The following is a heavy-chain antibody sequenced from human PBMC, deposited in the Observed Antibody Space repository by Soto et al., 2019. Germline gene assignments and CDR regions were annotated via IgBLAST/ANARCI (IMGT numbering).Heavy chain of an antibody. CDR2: ISGSGGST. Sequence: GGSLILSCAASGFTFSSYAMSWVRQAPGKGLEWVSAISGSGGSTYYADSVKGRFTISRDNSKNTLYLQMNSLRAEDTAVYYCAKDLKLIAVAGPGPFDYWGQGTLVTVSS. D-gene: IGHD6-19*01. V-gene: IGHV3-23*01. CDR3: AKDLKLIAVAGPGPFDY. J-gene: IGHJ4*02. CDR1: GFTFSSYA.